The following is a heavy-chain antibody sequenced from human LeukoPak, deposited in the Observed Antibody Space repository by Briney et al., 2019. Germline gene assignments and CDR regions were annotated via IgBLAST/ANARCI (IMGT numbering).Heavy chain of an antibody. V-gene: IGHV3-7*04. Sequence: GGSLRLSCVTSGFTFSTSWMNWVRQALGKGLEWVANIKEDGSVKNYVDSGKGRFTISRDNAKNSLYLQINSLRAEDTAIYYCAKEFSIDYWGQGTLVTVSS. J-gene: IGHJ4*02. CDR1: GFTFSTSW. CDR3: AKEFSIDY. CDR2: IKEDGSVK.